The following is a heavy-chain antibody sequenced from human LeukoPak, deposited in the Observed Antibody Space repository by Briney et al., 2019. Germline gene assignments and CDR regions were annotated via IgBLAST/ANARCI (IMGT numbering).Heavy chain of an antibody. V-gene: IGHV3-23*01. J-gene: IGHJ4*02. CDR3: AKDNYYDSSGYYYQGAKVYDY. CDR2: ISGSGGST. Sequence: GGTLRLSCAASGFTFSSYGMSWVRQAPGKGLEWVSAISGSGGSTYYADSVKGRFTISRDNSKNTLYQQMNSLRAEDTAVYYCAKDNYYDSSGYYYQGAKVYDYWGQGTLVTVSS. D-gene: IGHD3-22*01. CDR1: GFTFSSYG.